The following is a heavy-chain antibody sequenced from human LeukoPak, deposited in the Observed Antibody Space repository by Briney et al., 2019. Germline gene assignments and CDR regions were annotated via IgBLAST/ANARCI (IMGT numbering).Heavy chain of an antibody. J-gene: IGHJ5*02. CDR1: GYSISSGYY. D-gene: IGHD6-13*01. CDR2: VYHTGST. CDR3: ARAYSSSWYFNWFDP. Sequence: SETLSLTCTVSGYSISSGYYWAWIRQPPGKGLEWIGNVYHTGSTYYNPSLKSRVTISVDTSKNQFSLKLSSVTAADTAVYYCARAYSSSWYFNWFDPWGQGTLVTVSS. V-gene: IGHV4-38-2*02.